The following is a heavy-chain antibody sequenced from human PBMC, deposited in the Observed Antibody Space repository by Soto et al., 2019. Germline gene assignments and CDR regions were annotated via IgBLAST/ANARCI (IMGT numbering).Heavy chain of an antibody. D-gene: IGHD3-22*01. J-gene: IGHJ3*02. CDR2: INPNSGGT. CDR1: GYTFTGYY. V-gene: IGHV1-2*02. Sequence: GASVKVSCKASGYTFTGYYMHWVRQAPGQGLEWMGWINPNSGGTNYAQKFQGRVTMTRDTSISTAYMELSRLRSDDTAVYYCARDRRTYYYDSSGYMYAFDIWGQGTMVTV. CDR3: ARDRRTYYYDSSGYMYAFDI.